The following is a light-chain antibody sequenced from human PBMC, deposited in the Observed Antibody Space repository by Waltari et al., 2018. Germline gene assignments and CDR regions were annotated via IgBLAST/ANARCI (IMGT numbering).Light chain of an antibody. J-gene: IGLJ2*01. V-gene: IGLV3-10*01. CDR2: EDS. Sequence: SYELTQPPSVSVSPGQTARITCSGAALPKKYAFWYQQKSGQAPVLVIDEDSKRPSGIPERFSGSSSGTMATLTISGAQVEDEADYYCYSTDSSGKGVFGGGTKLTVL. CDR3: YSTDSSGKGV. CDR1: ALPKKY.